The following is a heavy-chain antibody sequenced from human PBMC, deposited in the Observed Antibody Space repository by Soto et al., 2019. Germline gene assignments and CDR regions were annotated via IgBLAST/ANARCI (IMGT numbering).Heavy chain of an antibody. CDR1: RDTFNKYA. V-gene: IGHV1-69*01. J-gene: IGHJ6*02. CDR3: ARGETDLGV. Sequence: QVQLVQSGAEVQKPGSSVKVSCKTSRDTFNKYAFNWVRQAPGQGLEWMGWIIPIFSSRNYAEKFQGRVTITADDSTSTAYMELRSLRFEDTAVYYCARGETDLGVWGQGTTVTVSS. D-gene: IGHD2-21*02. CDR2: IIPIFSSR.